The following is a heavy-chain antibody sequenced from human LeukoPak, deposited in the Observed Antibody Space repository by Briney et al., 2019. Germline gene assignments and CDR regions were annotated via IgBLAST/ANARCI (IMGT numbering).Heavy chain of an antibody. Sequence: GGSLRLSCAASGFSFTSYAMSWVRQAPGKGLEWVSGISGSADTTYYADSVKGRFTISRDNSKNTLYLQMNSLRAEDTAVYYCAKDDWNDRLFDPWGRGTLVTVSS. J-gene: IGHJ5*02. CDR2: ISGSADTT. CDR1: GFSFTSYA. D-gene: IGHD1-1*01. V-gene: IGHV3-23*01. CDR3: AKDDWNDRLFDP.